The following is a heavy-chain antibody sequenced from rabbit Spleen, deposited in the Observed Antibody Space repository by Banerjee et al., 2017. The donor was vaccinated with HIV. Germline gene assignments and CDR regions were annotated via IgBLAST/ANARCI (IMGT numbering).Heavy chain of an antibody. CDR1: GIDFSSYYY. CDR2: VYTGSGGSA. Sequence: QSLEESGGGLVKPGGTLTLTCKASGIDFSSYYYMCWVRQAPGKGLEWIGCVYTGSGGSAYYASWAKGRFTISKTSSTTVTLQMTRLTAADTATYFCARDTSSSFSSYGMDLWGPGTLVTVS. J-gene: IGHJ6*01. D-gene: IGHD1-1*01. CDR3: ARDTSSSFSSYGMDL. V-gene: IGHV1S40*01.